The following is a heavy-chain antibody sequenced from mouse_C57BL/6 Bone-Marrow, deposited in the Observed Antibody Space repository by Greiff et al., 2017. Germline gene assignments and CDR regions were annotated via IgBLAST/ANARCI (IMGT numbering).Heavy chain of an antibody. CDR2: IDPADSST. Sequence: QVQLQQPGAELVMPGASVKLSCKASGYTFTSYWMHWVKQRPGQGLEWIGEIDPADSSTNYNQKFKGKSTLTVDKSSSTAYMQLSSLTSEDSAVYYGANLLAYWGQGTLVTVSA. J-gene: IGHJ3*01. CDR1: GYTFTSYW. V-gene: IGHV1-69*01. CDR3: ANLLAY.